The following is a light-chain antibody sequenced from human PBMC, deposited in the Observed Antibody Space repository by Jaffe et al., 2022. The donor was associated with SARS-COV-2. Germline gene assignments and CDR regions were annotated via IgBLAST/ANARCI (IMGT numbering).Light chain of an antibody. Sequence: EIVLTQSPDFQSVTPKEKVTITCRASQSINNDLHWYQQKPDQSPKLLIKFASQSFSGVPSRFSGSGSGTDFTLTINSLEDEDAATYFCHQSYSLPRSFGQGTKLEIK. CDR1: QSINND. V-gene: IGKV6-21*01. J-gene: IGKJ2*01. CDR3: HQSYSLPRS. CDR2: FAS.